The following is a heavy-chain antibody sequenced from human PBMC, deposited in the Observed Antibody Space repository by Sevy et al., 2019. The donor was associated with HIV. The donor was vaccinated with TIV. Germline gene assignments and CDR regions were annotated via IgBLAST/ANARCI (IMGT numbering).Heavy chain of an antibody. Sequence: GGSLRLSCAASGFTFSSYAMSWVRQAPGKGLEWVSAISGSGGSTYYADSVKGRFTISRDNSKNTLYLQMNSLRAEDTAVYYCSSPRYCSGGSCYRDAFDIRGQGTMVTVSS. J-gene: IGHJ3*02. CDR3: SSPRYCSGGSCYRDAFDI. V-gene: IGHV3-23*01. CDR1: GFTFSSYA. CDR2: ISGSGGST. D-gene: IGHD2-15*01.